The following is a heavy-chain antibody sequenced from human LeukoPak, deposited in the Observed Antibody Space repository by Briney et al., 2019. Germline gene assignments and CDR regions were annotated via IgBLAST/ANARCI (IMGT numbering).Heavy chain of an antibody. J-gene: IGHJ6*02. D-gene: IGHD3-9*01. CDR3: ATTTPAQYFDWFPPSGPIYGMDV. CDR1: GFTFSSYE. Sequence: PGGSLRLSCAASGFTFSSYEMNWVRQAPGKGLEWVSYISSSGSTIYYADSVKGRFTISRDNAKNSLYLQMNSLRAEDTAVYYCATTTPAQYFDWFPPSGPIYGMDVWGQGTTVTVSS. CDR2: ISSSGSTI. V-gene: IGHV3-48*03.